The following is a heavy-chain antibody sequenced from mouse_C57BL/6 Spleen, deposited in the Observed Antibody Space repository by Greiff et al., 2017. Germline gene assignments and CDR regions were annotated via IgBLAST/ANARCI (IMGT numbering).Heavy chain of an antibody. CDR3: SRKEFATVARGNFDY. J-gene: IGHJ2*01. CDR2: IYPGSGSA. D-gene: IGHD1-1*01. Sequence: QVQLQQSGAELVKPGASVKMSCKASGYTFTSYWITWVKQRPGQGLEWIGDIYPGSGSANYNEKFKSKATLTVDTSSSPAYMQLSSLTSEDSAVYYCSRKEFATVARGNFDYWGQGTTLTVSS. CDR1: GYTFTSYW. V-gene: IGHV1-55*01.